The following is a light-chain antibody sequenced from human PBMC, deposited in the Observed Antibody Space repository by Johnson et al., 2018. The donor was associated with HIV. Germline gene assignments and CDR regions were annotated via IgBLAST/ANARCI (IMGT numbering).Light chain of an antibody. J-gene: IGLJ1*01. V-gene: IGLV1-51*01. Sequence: QSVLTQPPSVSAAPGQNITISCSGSSSNIGINYISWYQQLPGTAPKILIYDNDKRPSGIPDRFSGSKSGTSATLGIPGLQTGDEADYYCATWDRSLTIGGGFGTGTKVTVL. CDR3: ATWDRSLTIGGG. CDR2: DND. CDR1: SSNIGINY.